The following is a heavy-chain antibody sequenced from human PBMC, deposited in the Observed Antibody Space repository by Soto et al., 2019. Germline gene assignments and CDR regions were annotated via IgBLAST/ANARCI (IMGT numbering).Heavy chain of an antibody. CDR1: GFTVTNNY. J-gene: IGHJ4*02. Sequence: EVQLVESGGGLIQPGGSLRLSCIASGFTVTNNYMSWVRQAPGKGLEWVSVTYSDRIAYYANSVKGRFTIARDNSKNTLYLQMNSLRAEDAAIYYCAKASGESYPGSRVFDYWGQGTRVTVSS. CDR2: TYSDRIA. CDR3: AKASGESYPGSRVFDY. D-gene: IGHD3-10*01. V-gene: IGHV3-53*01.